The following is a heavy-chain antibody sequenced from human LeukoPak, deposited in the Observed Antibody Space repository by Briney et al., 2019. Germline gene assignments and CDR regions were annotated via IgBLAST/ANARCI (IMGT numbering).Heavy chain of an antibody. V-gene: IGHV1-18*01. CDR3: ARDIVVVPAAMWRYYYYMDV. CDR1: GYTFTNYG. CDR2: ISAYNGNT. J-gene: IGHJ6*03. Sequence: ASVKVSCKASGYTFTNYGITWVRQAPGQGLEWMGWISAYNGNTNYAQKLQGRVTMTTDTSTSTAYMELRSLRSDDTAVYYCARDIVVVPAAMWRYYYYMDVWGKGTTVTVSS. D-gene: IGHD2-2*01.